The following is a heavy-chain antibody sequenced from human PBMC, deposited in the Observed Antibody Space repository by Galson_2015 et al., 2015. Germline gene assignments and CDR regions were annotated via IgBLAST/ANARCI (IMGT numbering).Heavy chain of an antibody. V-gene: IGHV3-23*01. CDR2: ISGSGGST. J-gene: IGHJ6*02. D-gene: IGHD6-13*01. Sequence: SLRLSCAASGFTFSSYAMSWVRQAPGKGLEWVSAISGSGGSTYYADSVKGRFTISRDNSKNTLYLQMNSLRAEDTAVYYCAKDLGIAAAAQSSSGMDVWGQGTTVTVSS. CDR3: AKDLGIAAAAQSSSGMDV. CDR1: GFTFSSYA.